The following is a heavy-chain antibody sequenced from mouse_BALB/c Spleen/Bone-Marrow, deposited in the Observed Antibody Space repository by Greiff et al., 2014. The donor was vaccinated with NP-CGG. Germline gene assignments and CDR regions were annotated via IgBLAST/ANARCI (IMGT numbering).Heavy chain of an antibody. CDR1: GFNIKDTY. CDR2: IDPASGNT. Sequence: VQLQQFGAELVKPGASVKLSCTASGFNIKDTYMHWVKQRPEQGLEWIGRIDPASGNTKYDPKFQGKATITADTSSNTAYLQLSSLTSEDTAVYYCARWEYYAMDYWGQGTLVTVSS. J-gene: IGHJ4*01. D-gene: IGHD4-1*01. V-gene: IGHV14-3*02. CDR3: ARWEYYAMDY.